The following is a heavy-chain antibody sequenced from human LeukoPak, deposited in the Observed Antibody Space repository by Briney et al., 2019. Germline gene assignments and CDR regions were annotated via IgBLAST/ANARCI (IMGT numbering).Heavy chain of an antibody. Sequence: PGGSLRLSCSASGFTFSSYAMHWVRQAPGKGLEYVSAISSNGGSTYYADSVKGRFTISRDNSKNTLYLQMSSLRAEDTAVYYCVKTSTEQLGRAFDYWGRGTLDTVSS. J-gene: IGHJ4*02. CDR2: ISSNGGST. D-gene: IGHD6-6*01. CDR1: GFTFSSYA. CDR3: VKTSTEQLGRAFDY. V-gene: IGHV3-64D*06.